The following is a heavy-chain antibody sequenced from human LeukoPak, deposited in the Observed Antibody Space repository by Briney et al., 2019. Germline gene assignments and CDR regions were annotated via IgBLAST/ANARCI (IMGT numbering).Heavy chain of an antibody. Sequence: PSETLSLTCNVSGASMSTSNYYWGWIRQPPGKGLEWIGYIYYSGSTNYNPSLKSRVTISVDTSKNQFSLKLSSVTAADTAVYYCARSTYYYDSSGYYFFDYWGQGTLVTVSS. CDR2: IYYSGST. J-gene: IGHJ4*02. CDR1: GASMSTSNYY. V-gene: IGHV4-61*05. D-gene: IGHD3-22*01. CDR3: ARSTYYYDSSGYYFFDY.